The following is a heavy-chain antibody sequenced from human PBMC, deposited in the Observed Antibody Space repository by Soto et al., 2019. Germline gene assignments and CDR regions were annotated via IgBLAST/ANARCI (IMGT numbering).Heavy chain of an antibody. D-gene: IGHD2-2*01. V-gene: IGHV4-4*07. CDR1: GGSIRGYY. CDR2: MHTSGST. CDR3: VRASMPKAHFDS. Sequence: QMQLQESGPGLVKPSETLSLTCTVSGGSIRGYYWSWIRQSAGMGLEWIGRMHTSGSTNYNPSLKSRVTFSVDMSKNQISLKLTSVTAADTALYYCVRASMPKAHFDSWGQGTLGTVSS. J-gene: IGHJ4*02.